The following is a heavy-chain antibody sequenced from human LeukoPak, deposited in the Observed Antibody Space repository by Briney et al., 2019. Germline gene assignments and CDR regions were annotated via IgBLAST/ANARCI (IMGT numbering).Heavy chain of an antibody. CDR1: GGTFTSYA. Sequence: SVKVSCKASGGTFTSYAISWVRQAPGQGLEWMGGIIPHTGTANYAQKSQGRVTITADESTSTAYMELRSLRSDDTAVYYCARDPPLMSRSGWYERGEGYYYYCMDVWGQGTTVTVSS. D-gene: IGHD6-19*01. J-gene: IGHJ6*02. V-gene: IGHV1-69*13. CDR3: ARDPPLMSRSGWYERGEGYYYYCMDV. CDR2: IIPHTGTA.